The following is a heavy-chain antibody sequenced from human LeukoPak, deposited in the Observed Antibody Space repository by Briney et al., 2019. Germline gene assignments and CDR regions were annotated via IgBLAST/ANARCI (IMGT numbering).Heavy chain of an antibody. V-gene: IGHV4-59*01. Sequence: PSETLSLTCTVSGGSISSYYWGWIRQPPGKGLEWIGYIYYSGSTNYNPSLKSRVTISVDTSKNQFSLKLSSVTAADTAVYYCARSLVAAAGNFEFDCRFDPWGQGTLVTVSS. J-gene: IGHJ5*02. CDR2: IYYSGST. CDR1: GGSISSYY. CDR3: ARSLVAAAGNFEFDCRFDP. D-gene: IGHD6-13*01.